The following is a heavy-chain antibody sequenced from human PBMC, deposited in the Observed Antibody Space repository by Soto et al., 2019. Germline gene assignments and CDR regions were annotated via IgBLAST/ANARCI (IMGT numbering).Heavy chain of an antibody. CDR2: ITPFFGTA. CDR1: GGTFSNYA. J-gene: IGHJ2*01. Sequence: QVQLVQSGAEVKKPGSSVKVSCKASGGTFSNYAISWVRQAPGQGLVWMGGITPFFGTANYAQKFQGRVTITEDEYMSTAYMELSRLRAEDAAVYDCAKTRGSAEAGPGRFDLWGRGTLVTVSS. CDR3: AKTRGSAEAGPGRFDL. D-gene: IGHD6-19*01. V-gene: IGHV1-69*12.